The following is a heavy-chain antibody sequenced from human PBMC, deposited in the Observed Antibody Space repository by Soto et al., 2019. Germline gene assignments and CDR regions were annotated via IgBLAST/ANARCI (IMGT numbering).Heavy chain of an antibody. CDR2: INSDGSST. J-gene: IGHJ4*02. D-gene: IGHD1-26*01. V-gene: IGHV3-74*01. Sequence: EVQLVESGGGLVQPGGSLRLSCAASGITFSSYWLQWVRLTPGKGLVWVSRINSDGSSTSYADSVKGQFTISRDNAKNTLYLQRNSRRADDTAVYYCARDLNGVVGGTRTIDYWGQGTLVTVPS. CDR3: ARDLNGVVGGTRTIDY. CDR1: GITFSSYW.